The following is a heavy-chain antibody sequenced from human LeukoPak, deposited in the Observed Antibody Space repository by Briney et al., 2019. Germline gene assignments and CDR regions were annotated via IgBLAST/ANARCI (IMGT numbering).Heavy chain of an antibody. CDR3: ARGSSFLDSYYYYYMDV. CDR1: GGSISSYY. Sequence: SETLCLTCTVSGGSISSYYWSWIRQPPGKGLEWIGYIYYSGSTNYNPSLKSRVTISVDTSKNQFSLKLSSVTAADTAVYYCARGSSFLDSYYYYYMDVWGKGTTVTVSS. D-gene: IGHD2/OR15-2a*01. J-gene: IGHJ6*03. V-gene: IGHV4-59*01. CDR2: IYYSGST.